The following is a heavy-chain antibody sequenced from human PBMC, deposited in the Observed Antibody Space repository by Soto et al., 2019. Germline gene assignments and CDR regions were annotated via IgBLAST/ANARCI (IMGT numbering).Heavy chain of an antibody. D-gene: IGHD5-12*01. CDR2: MNPNSGNT. J-gene: IGHJ4*02. Sequence: ASVKVSCKASGYTFTSYDINWVRQATGQGLEWMGWMNPNSGNTGYAQRFQGRVTMTRNTSISTAYMELSSLRSEDTAVYYCERGRGNSGYDRIDYWGQGTLVTVSS. CDR1: GYTFTSYD. V-gene: IGHV1-8*01. CDR3: ERGRGNSGYDRIDY.